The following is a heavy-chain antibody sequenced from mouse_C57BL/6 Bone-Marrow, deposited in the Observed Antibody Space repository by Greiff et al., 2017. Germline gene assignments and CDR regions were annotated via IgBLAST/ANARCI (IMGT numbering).Heavy chain of an antibody. CDR3: ARDEEGGNPFDY. J-gene: IGHJ2*01. CDR2: FYPGSGSI. Sequence: VQLVESGAELVKPGASVKLSCKASGYTFTEYTIHWVKQRSGQGLEWIGWFYPGSGSIKYNEKFKDKATLTADKSSSTVYMELSRLTSEDSAVYFCARDEEGGNPFDYWGQGTTLTVSS. V-gene: IGHV1-62-2*01. D-gene: IGHD1-1*02. CDR1: GYTFTEYT.